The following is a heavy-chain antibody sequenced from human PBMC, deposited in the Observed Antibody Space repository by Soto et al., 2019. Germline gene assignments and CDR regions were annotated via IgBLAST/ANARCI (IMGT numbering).Heavy chain of an antibody. CDR2: IYYSGST. V-gene: IGHV4-59*01. Sequence: SETLSLTCTVSGGSISSYYWSWIRQPPGKGLEWIGYIYYSGSTNYNPSLKSRVTISVDTSKNQFSLKLSSVTAADTAVYYCARINYDSSGYYIDYWGQGTLVTVSS. D-gene: IGHD3-22*01. J-gene: IGHJ4*02. CDR1: GGSISSYY. CDR3: ARINYDSSGYYIDY.